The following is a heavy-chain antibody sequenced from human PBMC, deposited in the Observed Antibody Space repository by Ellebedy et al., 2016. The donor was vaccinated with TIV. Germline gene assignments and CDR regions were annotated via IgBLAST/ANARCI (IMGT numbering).Heavy chain of an antibody. CDR3: ARGINFEAFDI. J-gene: IGHJ3*02. D-gene: IGHD5-24*01. CDR2: LYHTGNT. Sequence: GSLRLXXTVSGYSISSAYYWGWIRQPPGKGLEWIGTLYHTGNTYSNPSLKSRVTVSADTTKNQFSLKLTSVTAADTAVYYCARGINFEAFDIWGHGTMVTVSS. V-gene: IGHV4-38-2*02. CDR1: GYSISSAYY.